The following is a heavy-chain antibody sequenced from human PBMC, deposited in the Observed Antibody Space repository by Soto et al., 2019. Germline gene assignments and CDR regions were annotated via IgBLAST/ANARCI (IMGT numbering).Heavy chain of an antibody. CDR2: IIAILGKA. D-gene: IGHD3-22*01. CDR3: ARERGGAIIVGVTGTFDV. V-gene: IGHV1-69*01. J-gene: IGHJ3*01. CDR1: GGTFSSYA. Sequence: QVQLVQSGVEEKKPGSSVKVSCKASGGTFSSYAISWVRQAPGQGLEWMGGIIAILGKANYAEKFQGRVTITADESKSTAYMELSSLRSEDTAVYYCARERGGAIIVGVTGTFDVWGQGTLVTVSS.